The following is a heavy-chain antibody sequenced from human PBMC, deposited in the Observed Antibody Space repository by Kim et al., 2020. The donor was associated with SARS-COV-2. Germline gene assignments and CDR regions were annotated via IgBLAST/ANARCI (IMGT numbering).Heavy chain of an antibody. CDR3: ARDGLAAAGTGDY. J-gene: IGHJ4*02. V-gene: IGHV3-30*04. Sequence: GGSLRLSCAASGFTFSSYAMHWVRQAPGKGLEWVAVISYDGSNKYYADSVKGRFTISRDNSKNTLYLQMNSLRAEDTAVYYCARDGLAAAGTGDYWGQGTLVTVSS. D-gene: IGHD6-13*01. CDR1: GFTFSSYA. CDR2: ISYDGSNK.